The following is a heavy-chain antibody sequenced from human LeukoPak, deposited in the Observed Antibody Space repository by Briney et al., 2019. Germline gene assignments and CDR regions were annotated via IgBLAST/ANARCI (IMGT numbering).Heavy chain of an antibody. J-gene: IGHJ4*02. CDR3: AKGYYDSSGYTEFDY. CDR2: ISGSGGST. Sequence: PGGSLRLSCAASGFTFSGYAMSWVRQAPGKGLEWVSAISGSGGSTYYADSVKGRFTISRDNSKNTLYLQMNSLRAEDTAVYYCAKGYYDSSGYTEFDYWGQGTLVTVSS. V-gene: IGHV3-23*01. CDR1: GFTFSGYA. D-gene: IGHD3-22*01.